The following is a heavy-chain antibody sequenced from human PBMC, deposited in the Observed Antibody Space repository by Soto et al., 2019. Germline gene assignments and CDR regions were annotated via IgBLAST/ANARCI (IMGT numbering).Heavy chain of an antibody. J-gene: IGHJ4*02. CDR3: VKDGGYCSSSTCYSPRNHYFDS. CDR1: VFIFIDYL. V-gene: IGHV3-7*03. Sequence: WGSLRLSCAASVFIFIDYLMSWGRQAPGKGPEWVSNIKFDGSEKQYVDSVRGRFTISRDNSRNSLFLQMNSLRAGDTAVYYCVKDGGYCSSSTCYSPRNHYFDSWGQGTLVTVSS. CDR2: IKFDGSEK. D-gene: IGHD2-2*01.